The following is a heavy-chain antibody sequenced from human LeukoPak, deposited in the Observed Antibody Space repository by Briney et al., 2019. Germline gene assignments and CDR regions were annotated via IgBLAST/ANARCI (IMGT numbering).Heavy chain of an antibody. D-gene: IGHD4-23*01. CDR2: MNPNSGNT. J-gene: IGHJ6*03. CDR3: ARGNYGGNPYYYYYYYMDV. V-gene: IGHV1-8*01. Sequence: GASVKVSCKASGYTFTSYDINWVRQATGQGLEWMGWMNPNSGNTGYAQKFQGRVTMTRNTSISTAYMELSSLRSEDTAVYYCARGNYGGNPYYYYYYYMDVWGKGTTVTIS. CDR1: GYTFTSYD.